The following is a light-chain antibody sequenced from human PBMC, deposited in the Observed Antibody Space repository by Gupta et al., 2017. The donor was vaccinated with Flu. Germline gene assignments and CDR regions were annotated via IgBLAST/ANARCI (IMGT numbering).Light chain of an antibody. CDR2: GAS. V-gene: IGKV3-15*01. CDR1: QSVGSN. Sequence: EIVMTQSPATLSVSPGERATLSCRASQSVGSNLAWYQQKPGQAPRLLIYGASTRATGIPARFSGSGSGTEFTLTISSRQSEDFAVYYCQQYNNWPPMYTFGQGTKLEIK. CDR3: QQYNNWPPMYT. J-gene: IGKJ2*01.